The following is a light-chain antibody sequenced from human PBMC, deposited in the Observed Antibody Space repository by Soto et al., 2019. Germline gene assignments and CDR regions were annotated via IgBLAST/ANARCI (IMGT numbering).Light chain of an antibody. V-gene: IGKV1-5*03. J-gene: IGKJ3*01. CDR1: QTISSW. Sequence: DIQMTQSPSTLSASVGDRVTITCRASQTISSWLAWYQQKPGKAPKLLIYKASTLKSGVPSRFSGSGSGTEFTLTISSLQPEDFATYYCQQVHSFPLTFGPGTKVDIK. CDR3: QQVHSFPLT. CDR2: KAS.